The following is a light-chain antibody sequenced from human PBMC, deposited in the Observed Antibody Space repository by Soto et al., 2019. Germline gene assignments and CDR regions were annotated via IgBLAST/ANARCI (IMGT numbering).Light chain of an antibody. CDR3: CSYAGSYTPVV. V-gene: IGLV2-11*01. Sequence: QSALTQPRSASGSPGQSVTISCTGTSSDVGGYNYVSWYQQHPGKAPKLMIYDVSKRPSGVPDRFSGSKSGNTASLTISGLQAEDEADYYCCSYAGSYTPVVFGGGTQLTVL. CDR1: SSDVGGYNY. CDR2: DVS. J-gene: IGLJ2*01.